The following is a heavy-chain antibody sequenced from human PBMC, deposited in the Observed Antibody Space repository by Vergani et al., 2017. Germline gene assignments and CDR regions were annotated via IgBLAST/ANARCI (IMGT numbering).Heavy chain of an antibody. CDR3: ARDTAMAAVYYYYYGMDV. CDR2: ISAYNGNT. V-gene: IGHV1-18*04. CDR1: GYTFTSYG. Sequence: QVQLVQSGAEVKKPGASVKVSCKASGYTFTSYGISWVRQAPGQGLEWMGWISAYNGNTNYAQKLQGRVTMTTDTSTSTAYMELRSLRSDDTAVYYCARDTAMAAVYYYYYGMDVWGQGTTVTVSS. J-gene: IGHJ6*02. D-gene: IGHD5-18*01.